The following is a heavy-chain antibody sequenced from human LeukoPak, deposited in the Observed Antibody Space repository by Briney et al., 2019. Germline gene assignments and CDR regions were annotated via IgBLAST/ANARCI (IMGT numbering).Heavy chain of an antibody. CDR3: ARVPITMVRGVIWWFDP. CDR2: INPNSGGT. Sequence: ASVKVPCKASGYTFTGYYMHWVRQAPGQGLEWMGWINPNSGGTNYAQKFQGRVTMTRDTSISTAYMELSRLRSDDTAVYYCARVPITMVRGVIWWFDPWGQGTLVTVSS. D-gene: IGHD3-10*01. J-gene: IGHJ5*02. V-gene: IGHV1-2*02. CDR1: GYTFTGYY.